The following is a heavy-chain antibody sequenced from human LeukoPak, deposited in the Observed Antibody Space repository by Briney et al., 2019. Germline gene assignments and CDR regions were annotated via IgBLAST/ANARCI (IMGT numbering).Heavy chain of an antibody. CDR2: IYYSGST. CDR1: GGSISSYY. D-gene: IGHD3-22*01. J-gene: IGHJ3*02. Sequence: SETLSLTCTVSGGSISSYYWSWIRQPPGKGLEGMGYIYYSGSTNYNPSLKGRVTISVDTSKNQFSLKLSSVTAEDTAVYYCAREVSITMIVVADAFDIWGQGTMVTVSS. CDR3: AREVSITMIVVADAFDI. V-gene: IGHV4-59*01.